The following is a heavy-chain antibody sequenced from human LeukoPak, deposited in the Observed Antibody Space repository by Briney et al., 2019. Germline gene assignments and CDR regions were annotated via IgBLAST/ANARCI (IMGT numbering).Heavy chain of an antibody. D-gene: IGHD2-2*01. Sequence: SETLSLTCTVSGGSISSGGYYWSWIRQHPGKGLEWIGYIYYSGSTYYNPSLKSRVTISVDTSKNQFSLKLSSVTAADTAVYYCARDSSYCSSTSCSNWFDPWGQGTLVTVSS. CDR1: GGSISSGGYY. CDR3: ARDSSYCSSTSCSNWFDP. V-gene: IGHV4-31*03. J-gene: IGHJ5*02. CDR2: IYYSGST.